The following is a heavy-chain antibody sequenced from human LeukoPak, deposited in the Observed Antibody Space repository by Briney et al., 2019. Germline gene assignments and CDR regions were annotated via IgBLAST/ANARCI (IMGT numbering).Heavy chain of an antibody. CDR2: IYSGGST. CDR3: ARGIVGADQANAFDI. D-gene: IGHD1-26*01. CDR1: GFTVSSNY. Sequence: GGSLRLSCAASGFTVSSNYMSWVRQAPGKGLEWVSVIYSGGSTYYADSVKGRFTISRDNSKNTLYLQMNSLRAEDTAVYYCARGIVGADQANAFDIWGQGTMVTVSS. V-gene: IGHV3-53*05. J-gene: IGHJ3*02.